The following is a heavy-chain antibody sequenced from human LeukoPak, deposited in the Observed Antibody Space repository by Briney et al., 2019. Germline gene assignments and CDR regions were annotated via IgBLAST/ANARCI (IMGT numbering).Heavy chain of an antibody. CDR3: ARWVYGSGNNWFDP. V-gene: IGHV4-38-2*02. J-gene: IGHJ5*02. CDR1: GYSISSGYY. Sequence: PSETLSLTCTVSGYSISSGYYWGWIRQPPGKGLEWIGSIYHSGSTYYNPSLKSRVTISVDTSKNQFSLKLSSATAADTAVYYCARWVYGSGNNWFDPWGQGTLVTVSS. D-gene: IGHD3-10*01. CDR2: IYHSGST.